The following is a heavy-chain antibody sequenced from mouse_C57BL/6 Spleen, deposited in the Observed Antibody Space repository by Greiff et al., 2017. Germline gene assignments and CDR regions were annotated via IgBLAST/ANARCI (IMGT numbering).Heavy chain of an antibody. J-gene: IGHJ3*01. D-gene: IGHD2-5*01. Sequence: QVQLQQSGAELVRPGASVTMSCKASGYTFTDYEMHWVKQTPVHGLEWIGAIDPETGGTAYNQKFKGKAILTADKSSSTAYMELRSLTSEDSAVYYCTRDYSNYYFAYWGQGTLVTVSA. V-gene: IGHV1-15*01. CDR3: TRDYSNYYFAY. CDR2: IDPETGGT. CDR1: GYTFTDYE.